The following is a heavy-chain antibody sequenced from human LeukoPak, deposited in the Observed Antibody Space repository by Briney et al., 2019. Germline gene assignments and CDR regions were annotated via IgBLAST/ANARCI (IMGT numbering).Heavy chain of an antibody. D-gene: IGHD4-11*01. Sequence: SETLSLTCIVSGGSISSYFWSWIRQPPGRGLEWIGYVHFSGTTSFNPSLKSRVTISVDTSKNQFSLRLSSMTAADTAVYYCAREQYLAYDVFGFWGQGTMVTVSS. CDR2: VHFSGTT. CDR1: GGSISSYF. CDR3: AREQYLAYDVFGF. J-gene: IGHJ3*01. V-gene: IGHV4-59*01.